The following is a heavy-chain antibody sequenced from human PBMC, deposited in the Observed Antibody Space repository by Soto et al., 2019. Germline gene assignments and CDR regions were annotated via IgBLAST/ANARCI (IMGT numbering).Heavy chain of an antibody. D-gene: IGHD3-9*01. CDR2: FTASGAT. J-gene: IGHJ4*02. V-gene: IGHV3-23*01. Sequence: EVQLLESGGGLVQPGGSLRLSCEVSGLTFSSNSMSWVRQAPGKGLEWISTFTASGATYYADSVKGRFTISRDNSKNTLLLQMNGLRAEDTAIYYCAKLTDSWGQGTLVTVSS. CDR3: AKLTDS. CDR1: GLTFSSNS.